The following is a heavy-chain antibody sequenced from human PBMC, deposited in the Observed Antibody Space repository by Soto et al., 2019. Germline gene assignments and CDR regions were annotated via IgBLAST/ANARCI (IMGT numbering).Heavy chain of an antibody. J-gene: IGHJ4*02. V-gene: IGHV3-33*01. CDR3: ARESSGSLDY. CDR2: IWYDGSNK. D-gene: IGHD1-26*01. Sequence: QVQLVESGGGVVQPGRSLRLSCAASGFTFSRYGMHWVRQAPGKGLEWVAVIWYDGSNKYYADSVKGRFTISRDNSKNTLYLQMNSLRAEDTAVYYCARESSGSLDYWGQGTLVTVSS. CDR1: GFTFSRYG.